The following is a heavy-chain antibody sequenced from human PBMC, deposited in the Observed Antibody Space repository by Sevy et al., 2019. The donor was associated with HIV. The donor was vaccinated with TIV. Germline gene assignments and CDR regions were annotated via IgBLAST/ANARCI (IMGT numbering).Heavy chain of an antibody. J-gene: IGHJ6*02. CDR2: IYPSDSDT. CDR3: ARGARGTLPAYYYYGMDV. Sequence: GESLKISCKGSLYSFSNYWIGWVRQMPGKGLEWMGIIYPSDSDTRYSPSFQGQVTISADKSINTAYLQWSSLKASDTAMYYCARGARGTLPAYYYYGMDVWDQGTMVTVSS. V-gene: IGHV5-51*01. D-gene: IGHD1-1*01. CDR1: LYSFSNYW.